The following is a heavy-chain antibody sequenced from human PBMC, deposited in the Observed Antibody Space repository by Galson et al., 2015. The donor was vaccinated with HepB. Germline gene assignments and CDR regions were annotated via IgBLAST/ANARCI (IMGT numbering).Heavy chain of an antibody. CDR1: GFIFYDYA. CDR2: ISSSSSYK. D-gene: IGHD6-25*01. V-gene: IGHV3-21*01. CDR3: ARDGGDRVAASGHGWFDP. Sequence: SLRLSCAASGFIFYDYAMHWVRQAPGKGLEWVSSISSSSSYKYYADSVKGRFTISRDNAKNSLYLQMNSLRAEDTAVYYCARDGGDRVAASGHGWFDPWGQGTLVAVSS. J-gene: IGHJ5*02.